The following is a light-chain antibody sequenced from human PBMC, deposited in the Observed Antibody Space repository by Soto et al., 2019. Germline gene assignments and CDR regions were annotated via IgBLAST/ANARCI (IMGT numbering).Light chain of an antibody. CDR2: DVS. CDR3: CSYAGRYTLV. J-gene: IGLJ2*01. CDR1: SSDVGGYNY. V-gene: IGLV2-11*01. Sequence: QSALTQPRSVSGSPGQSVTISCTGTSSDVGGYNYVSWYQQHPGKAPQLMRYDVSKRPSGVPDRFSGSKSGNTASLTISGLQAEDEADYYCCSYAGRYTLVVGGGTKLTVL.